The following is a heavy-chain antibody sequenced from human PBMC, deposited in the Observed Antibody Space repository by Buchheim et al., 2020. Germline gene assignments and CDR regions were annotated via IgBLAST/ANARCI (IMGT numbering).Heavy chain of an antibody. J-gene: IGHJ6*02. CDR1: GFTFSDHY. D-gene: IGHD1-7*01. CDR2: TRNKANSYTT. CDR3: TRAGRGNYHEGYYYYGMDV. Sequence: VQLVESGGGLVQPGGSLRLSCAVSGFTFSDHYMDWVRQAPGKGLEWIGRTRNKANSYTTEYAASVKGRFAISRDDSKNSLYLQMNSLKTEDTAVYYCTRAGRGNYHEGYYYYGMDVWGQGTT. V-gene: IGHV3-72*01.